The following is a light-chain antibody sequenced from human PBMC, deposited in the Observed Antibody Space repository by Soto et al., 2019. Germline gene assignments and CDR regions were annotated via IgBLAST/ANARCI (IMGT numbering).Light chain of an antibody. CDR1: QGIGDD. V-gene: IGKV1-17*01. CDR2: AAS. CDR3: PWT. J-gene: IGKJ1*01. Sequence: DIPMTQSPSSLSASVGDRVIITCRASQGIGDDLGWYQQKPGKAPKRLIYAASSLQSGVPSRFSGSGSGTVFTLTISSLQPDDFASYSFPWTFGPGTKVEVK.